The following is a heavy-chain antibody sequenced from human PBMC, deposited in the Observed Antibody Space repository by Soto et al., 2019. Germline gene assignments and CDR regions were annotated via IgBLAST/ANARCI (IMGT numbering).Heavy chain of an antibody. V-gene: IGHV1-18*01. Sequence: GASVKVSCKASGYTFTSYGISWVRQAPGQGLEWMGWISAYNGNTNYAQKLQGRVTMTTDTSTSTAYMELRSLRSDDTAVYYCARDSSPRDSTSFDYWGQGTLVTVSS. J-gene: IGHJ4*02. D-gene: IGHD3-16*01. CDR3: ARDSSPRDSTSFDY. CDR2: ISAYNGNT. CDR1: GYTFTSYG.